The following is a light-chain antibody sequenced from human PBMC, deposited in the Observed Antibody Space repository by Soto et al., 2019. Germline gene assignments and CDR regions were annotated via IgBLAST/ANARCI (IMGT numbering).Light chain of an antibody. V-gene: IGKV3D-20*02. J-gene: IGKJ5*01. Sequence: EIGWTRSHCNLCLSAGDRATPYSPASQSVSSTSLAWYQQKPGQAPRLLIYDASSRATGIPARFSGSGSGTDFTLTISSLEPEDFAVYYCQQRKNWQVTFGQGTRLEIK. CDR3: QQRKNWQVT. CDR1: QSVSSTS. CDR2: DAS.